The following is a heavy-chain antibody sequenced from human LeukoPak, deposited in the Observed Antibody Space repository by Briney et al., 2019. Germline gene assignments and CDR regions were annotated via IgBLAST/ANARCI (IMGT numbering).Heavy chain of an antibody. V-gene: IGHV3-66*02. D-gene: IGHD2-15*01. CDR3: ARRIVVVITATPGNDAFDI. CDR1: GFTVSSNY. CDR2: IYNSGST. Sequence: GGSLRLSCAASGFTVSSNYMSWVRQAPGKGLEWVSVIYNSGSTYYADSVKGRFTISRDNSKNTLYPQMNSLRAEDTAVYYCARRIVVVITATPGNDAFDIWGQGTMVTVSS. J-gene: IGHJ3*02.